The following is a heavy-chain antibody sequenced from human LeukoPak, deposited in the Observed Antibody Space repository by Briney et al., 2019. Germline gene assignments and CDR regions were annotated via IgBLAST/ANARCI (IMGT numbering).Heavy chain of an antibody. D-gene: IGHD5-12*01. V-gene: IGHV4-4*02. CDR3: ARRGAVATIDY. CDR2: IYHSGSP. CDR1: GGSISSNNW. J-gene: IGHJ4*02. Sequence: SETLSLTCAVSGGSISSNNWWGWVRQPPGKGLEWIGEIYHSGSPNYNPSLKSRVTISVDKSRNHFSLNLSSVTAADTAVYYCARRGAVATIDYWGQGTLVTVSS.